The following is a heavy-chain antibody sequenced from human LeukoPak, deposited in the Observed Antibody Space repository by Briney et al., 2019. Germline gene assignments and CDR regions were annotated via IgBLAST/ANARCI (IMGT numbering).Heavy chain of an antibody. Sequence: GGSLRLSCAASGFTFSSYGMHWVRQAPGKGLEWVAVISYDGSNKYYADSVKGRFTISRDNSKNTLYLQMNSLRAEDTAVYYCAKGQRFGELYFDYWGQGTLVTVSS. CDR2: ISYDGSNK. CDR3: AKGQRFGELYFDY. V-gene: IGHV3-30*18. J-gene: IGHJ4*02. CDR1: GFTFSSYG. D-gene: IGHD3-10*01.